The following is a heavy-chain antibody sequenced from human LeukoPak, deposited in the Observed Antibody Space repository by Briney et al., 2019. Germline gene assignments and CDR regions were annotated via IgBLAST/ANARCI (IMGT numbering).Heavy chain of an antibody. V-gene: IGHV2-70*17. Sequence: SGPALLKPTQTLTLTCTFSGFSLSTTGLCVSLIRQPPGKALEWLARIDWVDETFYSTSLKTRLSIFKDTSKNLVVLTMTNMDSVDTATYYCARTRGASGSYYPDYWGQGTLVTVSS. J-gene: IGHJ4*02. CDR2: IDWVDET. CDR3: ARTRGASGSYYPDY. D-gene: IGHD3-10*01. CDR1: GFSLSTTGLC.